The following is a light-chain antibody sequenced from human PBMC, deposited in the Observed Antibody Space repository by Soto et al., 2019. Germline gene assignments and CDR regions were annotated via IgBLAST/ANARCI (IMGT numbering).Light chain of an antibody. CDR3: QQYDSYSNT. V-gene: IGKV1-5*01. CDR2: DAT. Sequence: DVQLIQSTSALSASIGDRVTITCRVSQPIRDWVAWYQQKPGKAPKLLIYDATSSDSGVPSRFSGSGSETEFTLTISSLQPGDFATYYCQQYDSYSNTFGQGTRVEL. J-gene: IGKJ1*01. CDR1: QPIRDW.